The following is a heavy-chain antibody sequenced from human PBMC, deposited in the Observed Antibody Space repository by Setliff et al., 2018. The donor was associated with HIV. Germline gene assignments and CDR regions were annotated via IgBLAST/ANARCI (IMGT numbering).Heavy chain of an antibody. CDR1: GFSVSRNY. CDR3: ARTHYDTYFDL. J-gene: IGHJ2*01. D-gene: IGHD3-22*01. V-gene: IGHV3-43*01. Sequence: GGSLRFSCAASGFSVSRNYMSWVRQAPGKGLEWVSLLNWDGNTTYYADSVKGRFTISRDNSKNSLYLQMNSLRTEDTALYYCARTHYDTYFDLWGRGTLVTVSS. CDR2: LNWDGNTT.